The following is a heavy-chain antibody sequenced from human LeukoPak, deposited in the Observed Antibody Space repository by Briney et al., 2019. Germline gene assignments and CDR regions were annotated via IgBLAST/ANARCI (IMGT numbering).Heavy chain of an antibody. J-gene: IGHJ4*02. CDR3: ASSRGWSYFDY. V-gene: IGHV3-30*04. Sequence: PGGSLRLSCAASGFTFSSYAMHWVRQAPGKGLEWVAVISYDGSNKYYADSVKGRFTISRDNSKNTLYLQMNSLRAEDTAVYYCASSRGWSYFDYWGQGTLVTVSS. D-gene: IGHD6-19*01. CDR2: ISYDGSNK. CDR1: GFTFSSYA.